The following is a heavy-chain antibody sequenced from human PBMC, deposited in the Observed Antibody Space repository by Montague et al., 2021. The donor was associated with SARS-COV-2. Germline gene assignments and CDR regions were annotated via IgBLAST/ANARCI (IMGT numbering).Heavy chain of an antibody. CDR3: ARGSGWTGNAFDL. CDR1: GGSISSYY. Sequence: SETLSLTCTVSGGSISSYYWSWIRQPPGKGLEWIGYIYYSGSTNXNPSLKSRVTISVDTSKNQFSLKLSSVTAADTAVYYCARGSGWTGNAFDLWGQGTMVTVSS. CDR2: IYYSGST. J-gene: IGHJ3*01. V-gene: IGHV4-59*01. D-gene: IGHD6-19*01.